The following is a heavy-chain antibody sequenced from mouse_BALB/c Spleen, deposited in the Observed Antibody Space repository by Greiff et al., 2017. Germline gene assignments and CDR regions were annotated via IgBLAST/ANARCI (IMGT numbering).Heavy chain of an antibody. J-gene: IGHJ2*01. D-gene: IGHD2-4*01. CDR2: INPNNGGT. V-gene: IGHV1-18*01. CDR1: GYTFTDYN. CDR3: AKGGLRRRGYYFDY. Sequence: VQLQQSGPELVKPGASVKIPCKASGYTFTDYNMDWVKQSHGKSLEWIGDINPNNGGTIYNQKFKGKATLTVDKSSSTAYMELRSLTSEDTAVYYCAKGGLRRRGYYFDYWGQGTTLTVSS.